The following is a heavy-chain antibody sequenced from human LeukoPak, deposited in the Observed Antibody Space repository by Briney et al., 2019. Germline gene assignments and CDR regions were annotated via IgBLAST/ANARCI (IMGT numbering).Heavy chain of an antibody. D-gene: IGHD2-21*02. V-gene: IGHV4-34*01. CDR3: ARGVVVTALRQYYYYMDV. CDR2: INHSGST. CDR1: GGSFSGYY. Sequence: SETLSLTCAVYGGSFSGYYWSWIRPPPGKGLEWIGEINHSGSTNYNPSLKSRVTISVDTSKNQFSLKLSSVTAADTAVYYCARGVVVTALRQYYYYMDVWGKGTTVTVSS. J-gene: IGHJ6*03.